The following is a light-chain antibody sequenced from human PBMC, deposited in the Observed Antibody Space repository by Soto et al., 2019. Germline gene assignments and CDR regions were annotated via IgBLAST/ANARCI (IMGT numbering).Light chain of an antibody. Sequence: DIQMTQSPSSVSASVGDRVTITCRASPGLRSWLAWYQQKPGKAPKLLIYAASSLQSGVPSRFSGSGSGTDFTRTISSLQPEDFATDYGQQANSFPLTFGGVTKVEIK. CDR3: QQANSFPLT. J-gene: IGKJ4*01. V-gene: IGKV1D-12*01. CDR1: PGLRSW. CDR2: AAS.